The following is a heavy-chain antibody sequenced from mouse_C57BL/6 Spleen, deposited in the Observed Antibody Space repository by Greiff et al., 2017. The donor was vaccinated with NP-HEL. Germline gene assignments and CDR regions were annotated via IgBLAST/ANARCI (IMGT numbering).Heavy chain of an antibody. CDR1: GFTFSDYY. CDR3: ARDRNGNYWYFDV. D-gene: IGHD2-1*01. J-gene: IGHJ1*03. CDR2: INYDGSST. Sequence: EVKVVESEGGLVQPGSSMKLSCTASGFTFSDYYMAWVRQVPEKGLEWVANINYDGSSTYYLDSLKSRFIISRDNAKNILYLQMSSLKSEDTATYYCARDRNGNYWYFDVWGTGTTVTVSS. V-gene: IGHV5-16*01.